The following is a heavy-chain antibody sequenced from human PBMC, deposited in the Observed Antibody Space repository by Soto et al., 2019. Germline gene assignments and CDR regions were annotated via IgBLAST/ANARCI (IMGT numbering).Heavy chain of an antibody. J-gene: IGHJ4*02. CDR1: GYTFTSYG. V-gene: IGHV1-18*01. D-gene: IGHD2-15*01. CDR2: ISAYNGNT. Sequence: ASVKVSCKASGYTFTSYGISWVRQAPGQGLEWMGWISAYNGNTNYAQKLQGRVTMTTDTSTSTAYMELRSLRSDDTAVYYCARVGLMGWGYCSGGSCNKHDYWGQGTLVTVSS. CDR3: ARVGLMGWGYCSGGSCNKHDY.